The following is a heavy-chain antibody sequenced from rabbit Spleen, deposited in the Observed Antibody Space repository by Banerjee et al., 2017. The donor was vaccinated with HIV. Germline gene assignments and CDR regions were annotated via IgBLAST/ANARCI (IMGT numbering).Heavy chain of an antibody. CDR1: GFDFSSYG. CDR3: VREVAARFNL. V-gene: IGHV1S47*01. CDR2: IDPIFHIT. Sequence: QEQLKETGGGLVQPGGSLTLSCKASGFDFSSYGVSWVRQAPGKGLEWIGYIDPIFHITTYANWVNGRFSISRENTQNTVYLQLNSLTAADTATYFCVREVAARFNLWGPGTLVT. D-gene: IGHD4-1*01. J-gene: IGHJ4*01.